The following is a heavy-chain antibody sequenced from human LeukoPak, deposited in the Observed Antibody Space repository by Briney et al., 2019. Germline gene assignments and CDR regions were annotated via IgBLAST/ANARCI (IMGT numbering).Heavy chain of an antibody. CDR3: ARVGPATAFDY. J-gene: IGHJ4*02. CDR2: INYKGGPT. CDR1: GFTLSSFS. V-gene: IGHV3-64*02. Sequence: GGSLRLSCAASGFTLSSFSMHWVCQSPGRGLEYVSAINYKGGPTYYADSVKGRFTISTDNSKNTLFLQMASLRDEDMGVYYCARVGPATAFDYWGQGTHVTVSS.